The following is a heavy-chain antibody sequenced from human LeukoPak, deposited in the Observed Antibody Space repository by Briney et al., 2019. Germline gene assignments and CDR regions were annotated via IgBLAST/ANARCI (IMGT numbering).Heavy chain of an antibody. D-gene: IGHD4-17*01. Sequence: PSETLYFTCADSGYSISSGYYCGWIRQPPRQALEWIGSIFHSGSTYYNPSLKSRVTISVDTSKNQFSLKLSSVTAADTAVYYCARDPVGDYGDYWGQGTLATVSS. CDR2: IFHSGST. CDR3: ARDPVGDYGDY. V-gene: IGHV4-38-2*02. CDR1: GYSISSGYY. J-gene: IGHJ4*02.